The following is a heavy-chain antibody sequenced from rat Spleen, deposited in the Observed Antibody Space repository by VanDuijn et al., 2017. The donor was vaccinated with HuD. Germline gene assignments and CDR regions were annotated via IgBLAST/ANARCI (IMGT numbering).Heavy chain of an antibody. Sequence: EVQLVESGGGLVQPGRSLKLSCAASGFTFNYYWMTWIRQAPGKGLEWVASITNASGGTHYPDSVKGRFTISRDIAKTTLYLHMTSLRSEDTATYYCARLGNSGFGNWFAYWGQGTLVTVSS. V-gene: IGHV5-31*01. J-gene: IGHJ3*01. CDR3: ARLGNSGFGNWFAY. D-gene: IGHD4-4*01. CDR1: GFTFNYYW. CDR2: ITNASGGT.